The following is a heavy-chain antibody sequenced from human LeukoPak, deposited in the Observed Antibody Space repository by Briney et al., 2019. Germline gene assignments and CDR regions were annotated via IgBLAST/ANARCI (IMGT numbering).Heavy chain of an antibody. J-gene: IGHJ4*02. CDR2: IWYDGGQK. Sequence: AGKSLRLSCEASGFTFSSHGMHWVRQAPGKGLEWVAVIWYDGGQKYYADSVKGRFTISRDNSKNTLDLQMKSLRAEDTAVYYCARDIGGSYYNGVDYWGQVTLVTVSS. CDR1: GFTFSSHG. CDR3: ARDIGGSYYNGVDY. V-gene: IGHV3-33*01. D-gene: IGHD3-10*01.